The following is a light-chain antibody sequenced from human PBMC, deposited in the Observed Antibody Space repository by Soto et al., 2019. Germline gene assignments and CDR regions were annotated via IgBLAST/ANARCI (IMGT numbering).Light chain of an antibody. CDR2: VAS. CDR1: QSVGTY. J-gene: IGKJ4*01. CDR3: QQYNSWPT. V-gene: IGKV1-39*01. Sequence: DIQMTQSPSSLSASVGDRVTITCRASQSVGTYLSWYQQKEGKAPKLLINVASTLQSGVPSRFSGSGSGTDFTLAISSLQPEDFATYYCQQYNSWPTFGGGTKVEIK.